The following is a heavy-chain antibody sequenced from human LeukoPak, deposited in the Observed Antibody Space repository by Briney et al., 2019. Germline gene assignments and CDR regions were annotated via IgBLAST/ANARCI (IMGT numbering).Heavy chain of an antibody. J-gene: IGHJ4*02. V-gene: IGHV1-18*01. CDR2: ISAYNGNT. D-gene: IGHD4-11*01. Sequence: ASVKVSCKASGYTFTGYGISWVRQAPGQGLEWMGWISAYNGNTNYAQKLQGRVTMTTDTSTSTAYMELRSLRSDDTAVYYCARRTTVTTWLDYWGQGTLVTVSS. CDR1: GYTFTGYG. CDR3: ARRTTVTTWLDY.